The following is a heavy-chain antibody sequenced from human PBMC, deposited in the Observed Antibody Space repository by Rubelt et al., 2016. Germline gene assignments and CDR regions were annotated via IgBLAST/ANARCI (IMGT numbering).Heavy chain of an antibody. J-gene: IGHJ4*02. Sequence: QVQLQQWGAGLLKPSETLSLTCAVYGGSFNNYYWFWIRQPPGKGLEWIGEVNHNGNTNYNPSLKSRLTISLDTSKSQFSLKRSSVTAADTAVYYCAKELCSGGNCYLGYWGQGTRVTVSS. V-gene: IGHV4-34*01. D-gene: IGHD2-15*01. CDR3: AKELCSGGNCYLGY. CDR1: GGSFNNYY. CDR2: VNHNGNT.